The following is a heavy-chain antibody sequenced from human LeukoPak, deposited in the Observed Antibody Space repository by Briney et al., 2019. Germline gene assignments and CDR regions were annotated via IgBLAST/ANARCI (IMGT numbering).Heavy chain of an antibody. CDR3: AELGITMIGGV. V-gene: IGHV3-48*04. CDR2: ISSGSSTI. J-gene: IGHJ6*04. CDR1: RLTASSYS. D-gene: IGHD3-10*02. Sequence: PGRSLRPSCLASRLTASSYSMNWVRHAAGKGLEWISYISSGSSTIYYADSVKGRFTISRDNAKNSLYLQMNSLRAEDTAVYYCAELGITMIGGVWGKGTTVTISS.